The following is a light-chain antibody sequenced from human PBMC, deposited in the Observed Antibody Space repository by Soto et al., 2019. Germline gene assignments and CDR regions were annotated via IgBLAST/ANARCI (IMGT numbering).Light chain of an antibody. Sequence: EIVLTQSPGTLSLSPGERATLSCRASQSVSSSSLAWYHQKPGQAPRLLIYGPSTRATGIPNRFSGSASGTDFTLTISRLEPEDFAVFYCQHYGSSPTFGQGTRVEIK. CDR3: QHYGSSPT. V-gene: IGKV3-20*01. J-gene: IGKJ1*01. CDR1: QSVSSSS. CDR2: GPS.